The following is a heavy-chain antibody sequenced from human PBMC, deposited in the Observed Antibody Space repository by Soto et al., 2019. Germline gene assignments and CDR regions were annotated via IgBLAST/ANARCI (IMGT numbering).Heavy chain of an antibody. CDR2: IYWDDDK. V-gene: IGHV2-5*02. J-gene: IGHJ3*02. CDR1: GFSLSTSGVG. CDR3: AYTSVQDAFDI. Sequence: QITLKESGPTLVKPTQTLTLTCTFSGFSLSTSGVGVGWIRQPPGKALEWLALIYWDDDKRYSPPLKSRLTITKDTSKNQVVLTMTNMDPVDTATYYCAYTSVQDAFDIWGQGTMVTVSS.